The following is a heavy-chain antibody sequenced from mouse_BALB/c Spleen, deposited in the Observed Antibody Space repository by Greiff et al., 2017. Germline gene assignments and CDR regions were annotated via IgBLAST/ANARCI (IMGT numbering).Heavy chain of an antibody. CDR1: GYSFTSYW. Sequence: VQLKESGTVLARPGASVKMSCKASGYSFTSYWMHWVKQRPGQGLEWIGAIYPGNSDTSYNQKFKGKAKLTAVTSASTAYMELSSLTNEDSAVYYCTREDYYYGSSYVGYAMDYWGQGTSVTVSS. V-gene: IGHV1-5*01. J-gene: IGHJ4*01. CDR2: IYPGNSDT. D-gene: IGHD1-1*01. CDR3: TREDYYYGSSYVGYAMDY.